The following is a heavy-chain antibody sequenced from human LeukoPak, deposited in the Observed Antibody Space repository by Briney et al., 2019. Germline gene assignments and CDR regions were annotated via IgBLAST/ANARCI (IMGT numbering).Heavy chain of an antibody. CDR2: ISGSGGST. CDR3: AKLPYCSSTSCYPLDY. D-gene: IGHD2-2*01. J-gene: IGHJ4*02. Sequence: GGSLRLSCAASGFTFSSYAMRWVRQAPGKGLEWVSAISGSGGSTYYADSVKGRFTISRDNSKNTLYLQMNSLRVEDTAVYYCAKLPYCSSTSCYPLDYWGQGTLVTVSS. V-gene: IGHV3-23*01. CDR1: GFTFSSYA.